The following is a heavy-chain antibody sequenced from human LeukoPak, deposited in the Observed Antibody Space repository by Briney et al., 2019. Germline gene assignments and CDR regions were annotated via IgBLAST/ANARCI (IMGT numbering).Heavy chain of an antibody. CDR2: ISDSGGGT. V-gene: IGHV3-23*01. D-gene: IGHD3-22*01. CDR1: GFTFDDYA. J-gene: IGHJ4*02. CDR3: AKGAPYYYDSRGYGRWRYYFDY. Sequence: PGRSLRLSCAASGFTFDDYAMHWVRQAPGKGLEWVSGISDSGGGTYYADSVKGRFTISRDNSKNTLYLQMNSLRAEDTAVYYCAKGAPYYYDSRGYGRWRYYFDYWGQGTLITVSS.